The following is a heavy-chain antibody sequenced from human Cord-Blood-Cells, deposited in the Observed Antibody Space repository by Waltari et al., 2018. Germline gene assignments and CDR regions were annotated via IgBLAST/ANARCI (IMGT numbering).Heavy chain of an antibody. J-gene: IGHJ2*01. V-gene: IGHV4-39*01. Sequence: QLQLQESGPGLVKPSETLSLTCTVSGGSISSSSYYWGWIRQPPGKGLEWIGSIYYSGSTYYNPALKSRVTISVDTSKNQFSLKLSSVTAADTAVYYCARQGSSSPFFYWYFDLWGHGTLVTVSS. D-gene: IGHD6-13*01. CDR3: ARQGSSSPFFYWYFDL. CDR1: GGSISSSSYY. CDR2: IYYSGST.